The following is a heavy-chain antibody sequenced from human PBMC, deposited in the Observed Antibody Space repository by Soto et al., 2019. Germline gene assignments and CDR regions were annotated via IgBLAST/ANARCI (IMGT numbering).Heavy chain of an antibody. CDR1: GITFSNYA. D-gene: IGHD3-16*02. Sequence: EVQLLESGGGLVQPGGSLRLSCTASGITFSNYAMSWVRQAPRKGLEWVSSISTSGGRPYYADSVKGLFTISRDNSKNTLYLHMNSLRVEDTAVYYCAKDPDRYDYVWGTYRYIDHWGQGTLVTVSS. V-gene: IGHV3-23*01. J-gene: IGHJ4*02. CDR3: AKDPDRYDYVWGTYRYIDH. CDR2: ISTSGGRP.